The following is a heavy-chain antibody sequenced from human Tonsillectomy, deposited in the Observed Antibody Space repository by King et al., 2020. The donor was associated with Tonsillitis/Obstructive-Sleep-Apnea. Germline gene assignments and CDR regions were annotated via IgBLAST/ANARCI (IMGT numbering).Heavy chain of an antibody. CDR2: ISSNGGST. CDR3: AREWGGSYCLDY. Sequence: EVQLVESGGGLVQPGGSLRLSCAASGFTFSGYGFHWVRQAPGKGLEYVSAISSNGGSTYYANSVKGRFTISRDNSKNTLYLQMGSLRAEDMAVYYCAREWGGSYCLDYWGQGTLVTVSS. CDR1: GFTFSGYG. J-gene: IGHJ4*02. D-gene: IGHD1-26*01. V-gene: IGHV3-64*01.